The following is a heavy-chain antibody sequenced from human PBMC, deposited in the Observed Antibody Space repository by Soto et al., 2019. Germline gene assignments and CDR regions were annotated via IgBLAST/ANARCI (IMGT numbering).Heavy chain of an antibody. V-gene: IGHV4-59*08. Sequence: QVQLQESGPGLVKPSETLSLTCTVSGGSISSYYWSWIRQPPGKGLEWIGYIYYSGSTNYNPSLKXRXTXSXXTSTNQFSLKLSSVTAADTAVYYCARLYGLDAFDIWGQGTMVTVSS. J-gene: IGHJ3*02. CDR3: ARLYGLDAFDI. CDR2: IYYSGST. D-gene: IGHD3-16*02. CDR1: GGSISSYY.